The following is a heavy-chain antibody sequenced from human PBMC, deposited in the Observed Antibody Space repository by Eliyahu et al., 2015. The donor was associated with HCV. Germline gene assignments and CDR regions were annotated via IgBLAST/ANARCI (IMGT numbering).Heavy chain of an antibody. CDR3: AGLRYFDWLGGGMDV. D-gene: IGHD3-9*01. CDR1: GGSISSYY. J-gene: IGHJ6*02. V-gene: IGHV4-59*08. Sequence: QVQLQESGPGLVKPSETLSLTCTVSGGSISSYYWSWIRQPPGKGLEWIGYIYYSGSTNYNPSLKSRVTISVDTSKNQFSLKLSSVTAADTAVYYCAGLRYFDWLGGGMDVWGQGTTVTVSS. CDR2: IYYSGST.